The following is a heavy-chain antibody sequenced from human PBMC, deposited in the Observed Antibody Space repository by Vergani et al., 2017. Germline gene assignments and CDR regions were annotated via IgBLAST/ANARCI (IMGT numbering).Heavy chain of an antibody. CDR3: TTRGPLRRDYYYYMDV. CDR1: GFTFSNAW. CDR2: IKSKTDGGTT. D-gene: IGHD4-17*01. V-gene: IGHV3-15*01. Sequence: EVQLVESGGGLVKPGGSLRLSCAASGFTFSNAWMSWVRQAPGKGLEWVGRIKSKTDGGTTDYAAPVKGRFTISRDDSKNTLYLQMNSLKTEDTAVYYCTTRGPLRRDYYYYMDVWGKGTTVTVSS. J-gene: IGHJ6*03.